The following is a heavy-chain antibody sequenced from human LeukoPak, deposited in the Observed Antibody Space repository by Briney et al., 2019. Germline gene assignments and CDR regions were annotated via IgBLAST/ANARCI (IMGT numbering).Heavy chain of an antibody. Sequence: ASVKVSCKASGYTFTGYYMHWVRQAPGQGLEWMGWINPNSGGTNYAQKFQGRVTMTRDTSISTAYMELSRLRSDDTAVYYCARYTVTGGCFDYWGQGTLVTVSS. J-gene: IGHJ4*02. CDR3: ARYTVTGGCFDY. V-gene: IGHV1-2*02. CDR2: INPNSGGT. D-gene: IGHD4-17*01. CDR1: GYTFTGYY.